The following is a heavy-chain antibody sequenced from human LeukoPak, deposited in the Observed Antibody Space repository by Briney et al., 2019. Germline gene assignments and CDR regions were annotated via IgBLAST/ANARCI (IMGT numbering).Heavy chain of an antibody. CDR2: IKHDGSQK. CDR3: ARDGMGGIKAFDI. CDR1: GFTFSRYW. V-gene: IGHV3-7*03. D-gene: IGHD3-10*01. J-gene: IGHJ3*02. Sequence: QPGGSLRLSCAASGFTFSRYWMSWVRQAPGRGLEWVANIKHDGSQKYYVDSVKGRITISRDNAKNSLYLQMNSLTAEDTAVYFCARDGMGGIKAFDIWGQGTVVTVSS.